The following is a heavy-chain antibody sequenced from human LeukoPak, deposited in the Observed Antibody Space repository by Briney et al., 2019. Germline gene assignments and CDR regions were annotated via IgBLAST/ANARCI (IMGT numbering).Heavy chain of an antibody. D-gene: IGHD5-12*01. Sequence: GGSLRLSCLASGFTFSDYAMSWVRQAPGKGLEWVSAISGVGGTTYYADSVKGRFTISRDNSKNTLYLQMNSLRAEDTAIYYCAKAGFGWIVNWFDPSGQGTLVAVSS. J-gene: IGHJ5*02. CDR1: GFTFSDYA. V-gene: IGHV3-23*01. CDR2: ISGVGGTT. CDR3: AKAGFGWIVNWFDP.